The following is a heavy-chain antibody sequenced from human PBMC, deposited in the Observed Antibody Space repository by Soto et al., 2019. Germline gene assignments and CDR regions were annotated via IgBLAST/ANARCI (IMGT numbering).Heavy chain of an antibody. CDR3: AREVSAAGTDHYYYYYGMDV. D-gene: IGHD6-13*01. CDR1: GYTFTGYY. J-gene: IGHJ6*02. V-gene: IGHV1-2*04. CDR2: INPNSGGT. Sequence: ASVKVSCKASGYTFTGYYMHRVRQAPGQGLEWMGWINPNSGGTNYAQKFQGWVTMTRDTSISTAYMELSRLRSDDTAVYYCAREVSAAGTDHYYYYYGMDVWGQGTTVTVSS.